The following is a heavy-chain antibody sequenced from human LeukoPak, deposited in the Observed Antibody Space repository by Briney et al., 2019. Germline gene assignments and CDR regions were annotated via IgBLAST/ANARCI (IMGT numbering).Heavy chain of an antibody. Sequence: GGSLRLSCAASGFTFSSNWMSWVRQAPGKGLEWVGNIQPDGSEQYPVDSVKGRFTISRDNARDSLFLQMNSLRVEDTAVYYCASQSYARFDPWGQGTLVTVSS. CDR1: GFTFSSNW. V-gene: IGHV3-7*01. CDR3: ASQSYARFDP. D-gene: IGHD3-16*01. J-gene: IGHJ5*02. CDR2: IQPDGSEQ.